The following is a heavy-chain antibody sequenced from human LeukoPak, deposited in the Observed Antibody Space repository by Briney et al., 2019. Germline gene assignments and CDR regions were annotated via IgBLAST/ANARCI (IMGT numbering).Heavy chain of an antibody. CDR1: GFTFSSYA. CDR3: ARDSYHCSSTSCYPTASFDY. J-gene: IGHJ4*02. Sequence: HPGGSLRLSCAASGFTFSSYAMHWVRQAPGKGLEWVAVISYDGSNKYYADSVKGRFTISRDNSKNTLYLQMNSLRAEDTAVYYCARDSYHCSSTSCYPTASFDYWGQGTLVTVSS. D-gene: IGHD2-2*01. V-gene: IGHV3-30-3*01. CDR2: ISYDGSNK.